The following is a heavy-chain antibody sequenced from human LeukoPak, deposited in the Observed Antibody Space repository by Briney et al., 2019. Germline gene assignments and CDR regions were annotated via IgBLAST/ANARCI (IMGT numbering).Heavy chain of an antibody. CDR2: IIPIFGTA. D-gene: IGHD2-15*01. V-gene: IGHV1-69*05. CDR3: ARVGTLGYCSGGSCYSGSFDY. J-gene: IGHJ4*02. CDR1: GGTFSSYA. Sequence: SVKVSCKASGGTFSSYAISWVRQAPGQGLEWMGGIIPIFGTANYAQKFQGRVTITTDESTSTAYMELSSLRSEDTAVYYCARVGTLGYCSGGSCYSGSFDYWGQGTLVTVSS.